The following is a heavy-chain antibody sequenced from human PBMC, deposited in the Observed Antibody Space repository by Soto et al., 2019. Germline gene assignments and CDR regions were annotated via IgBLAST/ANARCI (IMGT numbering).Heavy chain of an antibody. D-gene: IGHD1-26*01. V-gene: IGHV3-30-3*01. J-gene: IGHJ6*02. Sequence: PGGSLRLSCAASGFTFSSYAMHWVRQAPGKGLEWVAVISYDGSNKYYADSVKGRFTISRDNSKNTLYLQMNSLRAEDTAVYYCARGWELLRLYYGMDVWGQGTTVTVS. CDR1: GFTFSSYA. CDR2: ISYDGSNK. CDR3: ARGWELLRLYYGMDV.